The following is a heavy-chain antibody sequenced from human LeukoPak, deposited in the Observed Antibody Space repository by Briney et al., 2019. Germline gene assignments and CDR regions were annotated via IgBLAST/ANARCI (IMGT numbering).Heavy chain of an antibody. D-gene: IGHD5-12*01. V-gene: IGHV1-18*01. CDR1: GYTFTSYG. CDR3: ARLVFDPSGYIDAFDI. CDR2: ISAYNGNT. Sequence: ASVKVSCKASGYTFTSYGISWVRQAPGQGLEWMGWISAYNGNTNYAQKLQGRVTMTTDTSTSTAYMELRSLRSDDTAVYYCARLVFDPSGYIDAFDIWGQGTMVTVSS. J-gene: IGHJ3*02.